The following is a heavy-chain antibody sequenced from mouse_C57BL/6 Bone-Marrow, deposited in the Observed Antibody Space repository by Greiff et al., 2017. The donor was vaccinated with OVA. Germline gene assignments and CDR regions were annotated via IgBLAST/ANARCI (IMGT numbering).Heavy chain of an antibody. Sequence: QVQLQQPGAELVKPGASVKLSCKASGYTFTSYWMHWVKQRPGQGLEWIGMIHPNSGSTNYNEKFKSKATLTVDKSSTAASTQRSSLTSEDSAVYCCAIKRLVLFSYWVEGTLGTVSA. V-gene: IGHV1-64*01. CDR3: AIKRLVLFSY. CDR1: GYTFTSYW. D-gene: IGHD1-3*01. J-gene: IGHJ3*01. CDR2: IHPNSGST.